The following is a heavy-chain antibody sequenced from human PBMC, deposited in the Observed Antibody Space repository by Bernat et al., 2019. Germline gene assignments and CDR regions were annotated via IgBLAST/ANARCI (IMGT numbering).Heavy chain of an antibody. D-gene: IGHD2-15*01. J-gene: IGHJ4*02. CDR1: GFTFRNYG. Sequence: VQLVESGGGVVQPGRSLRVSCAASGFTFRNYGMHWVRQAPGKGLEWISYISSSGSAIYYADSVKGRFTISRDNAKNSLYLQMNNLRAEDTAVYYCAREGSFDDFDYWGQGTLVTVSS. CDR2: ISSSGSAI. CDR3: AREGSFDDFDY. V-gene: IGHV3-48*04.